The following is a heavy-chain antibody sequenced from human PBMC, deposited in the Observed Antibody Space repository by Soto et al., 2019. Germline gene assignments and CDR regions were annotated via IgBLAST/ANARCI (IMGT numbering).Heavy chain of an antibody. Sequence: QLQLQESGSRLVKPSQTLSLTCAVSGGPISSGGYSWTWIRQPPGKGLEWIGYIYHSGRPHYNPLLMSQVAISDDRSQDQFSLSLNSVTAADTAVYYCARVGLQVLVCYIWGQGTIVTVSS. V-gene: IGHV4-30-2*01. CDR2: IYHSGRP. J-gene: IGHJ3*02. CDR3: ARVGLQVLVCYI. D-gene: IGHD5-12*01. CDR1: GGPISSGGYS.